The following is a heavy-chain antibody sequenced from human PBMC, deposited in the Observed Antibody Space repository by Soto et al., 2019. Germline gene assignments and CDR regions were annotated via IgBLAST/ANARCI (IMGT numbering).Heavy chain of an antibody. J-gene: IGHJ5*01. CDR2: IIPTFGTA. D-gene: IGHD6-19*01. V-gene: IGHV1-69*06. CDR1: GGTFSSYA. CDR3: ASQPGGGIAVAGTGWFDS. Sequence: QVQLVQSGAEVKKPGSSVKVSCKASGGTFSSYAISWVRQAPGQGLEWMGGIIPTFGTANYAQKFQGRVTITADKSTSTADKGLSSLRPEDTAVYYCASQPGGGIAVAGTGWFDSWGQGTLVTVSS.